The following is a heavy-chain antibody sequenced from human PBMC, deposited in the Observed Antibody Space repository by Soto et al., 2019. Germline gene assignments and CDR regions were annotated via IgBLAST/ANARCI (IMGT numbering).Heavy chain of an antibody. D-gene: IGHD4-4*01. CDR2: INTYNGNT. CDR3: GKPPRGEVTTD. V-gene: IGHV1-18*01. Sequence: QVQLVQSGAEVKKPGASVKVSCKASGYTFRNYAVNWVRQAPGQGLEWMGSINTYNGNTNYAQNLQDRATLTADTPTSTAFMALRSLRSVDTAGYYCGKPPRGEVTTDWGQGTLVTVSS. CDR1: GYTFRNYA. J-gene: IGHJ4*02.